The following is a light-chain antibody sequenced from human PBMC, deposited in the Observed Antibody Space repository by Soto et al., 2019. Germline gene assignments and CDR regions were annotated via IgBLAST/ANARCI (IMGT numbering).Light chain of an antibody. Sequence: QSVLTQPPSVSEAPRQRVTISCSGSSSNIGNNAVNWYQQLPGKAPTLLMYYDKLLPSGVSDRFSGSKSGTSASLAISGLQSDDEADYYCAAWDDNLNGDVFGTGTKLTVL. CDR3: AAWDDNLNGDV. CDR2: YDK. V-gene: IGLV1-36*01. CDR1: SSNIGNNA. J-gene: IGLJ1*01.